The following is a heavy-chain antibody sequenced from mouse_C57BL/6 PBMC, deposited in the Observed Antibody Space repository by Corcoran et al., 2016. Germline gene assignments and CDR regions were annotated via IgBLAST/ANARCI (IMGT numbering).Heavy chain of an antibody. V-gene: IGHV9-3*01. CDR3: ARYGYDYAMDY. Sequence: QIQLVQSGPELKKPGETVKIYCKASGYTFTTYGMSWVKQAPGKGLKWMGWINTYSGVPTYADDFKGRFAFSLETSASTAYLQINNLKNEDTATYFCARYGYDYAMDYWGQGTSVTVSS. CDR2: INTYSGVP. D-gene: IGHD2-2*01. CDR1: GYTFTTYG. J-gene: IGHJ4*01.